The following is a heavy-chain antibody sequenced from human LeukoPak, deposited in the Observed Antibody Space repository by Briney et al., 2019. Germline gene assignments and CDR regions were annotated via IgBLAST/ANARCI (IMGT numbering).Heavy chain of an antibody. V-gene: IGHV3-23*01. Sequence: GGSLRLSCAASGFTFSSYGLSWVRQAPGKGLEWVSAISGSGVTTYYADSVQGRFTISRDNAKNSLYLQMNSLRPEDTAVYYCAKYRLIWLPAPVFEYWGQGTLVTVSS. J-gene: IGHJ4*02. CDR3: AKYRLIWLPAPVFEY. D-gene: IGHD5-24*01. CDR2: ISGSGVTT. CDR1: GFTFSSYG.